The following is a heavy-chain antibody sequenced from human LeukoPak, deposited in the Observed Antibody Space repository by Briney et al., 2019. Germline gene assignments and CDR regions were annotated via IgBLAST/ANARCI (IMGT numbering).Heavy chain of an antibody. CDR3: ARVRFLEWLFSGGWLDP. CDR2: ISAYNGNT. Sequence: GESLKISCKASGYNFTNYCIGWVRQMPGKGLEWMGWISAYNGNTNYAQKLQARVTMTTDTPTSTAYMDLRSLRHDDPPVYYCARVRFLEWLFSGGWLDPWGQGTLVTVSS. J-gene: IGHJ5*02. V-gene: IGHV1-18*04. D-gene: IGHD3-3*01. CDR1: GYNFTNYC.